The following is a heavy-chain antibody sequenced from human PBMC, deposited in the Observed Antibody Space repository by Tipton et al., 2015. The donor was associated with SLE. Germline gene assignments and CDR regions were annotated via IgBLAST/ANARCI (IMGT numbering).Heavy chain of an antibody. V-gene: IGHV4-38-2*01. Sequence: TLSLTCDVSGYSISGYYWSWIRQPPGKGLEWIGSMYYSGSTYYTPSLKSRVTISVDTSKSQVSLSLSSVTAADTAVYYCARGRIAVAGNHFDYWGQGTLVTVSS. CDR3: ARGRIAVAGNHFDY. D-gene: IGHD6-19*01. CDR2: MYYSGST. CDR1: GYSISGYY. J-gene: IGHJ4*02.